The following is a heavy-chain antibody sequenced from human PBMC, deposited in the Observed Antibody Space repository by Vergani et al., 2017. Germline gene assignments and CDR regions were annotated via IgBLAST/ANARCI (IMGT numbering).Heavy chain of an antibody. CDR3: ARGKYSSGWLPFDY. V-gene: IGHV3-23*01. D-gene: IGHD6-19*01. J-gene: IGHJ4*02. CDR1: GFTFSSYA. Sequence: EVQLLESGGGLVQPGGSLRLSCAASGFTFSSYAMSWVRQAPGKGLEWVSAISGSGGSTGYADSVKGRFTISRDNAKNSLYLQMNSLRAEDTALYYCARGKYSSGWLPFDYWGQGTLVTVSS. CDR2: ISGSGGST.